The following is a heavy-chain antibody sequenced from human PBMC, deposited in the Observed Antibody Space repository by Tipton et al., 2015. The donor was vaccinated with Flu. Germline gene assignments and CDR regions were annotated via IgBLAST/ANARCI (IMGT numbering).Heavy chain of an antibody. J-gene: IGHJ4*02. V-gene: IGHV4-59*01. CDR3: GRGRAVDY. CDR2: IYYSGST. CDR1: GGSISSYY. Sequence: TLSLTCTVSGGSISSYYWSWIRQPPGKGLEWIGYIYYSGSTNYNPSLKSRVTISVDTSKNQFSLKLSSVTAADTAVYYCGRGRAVDYWGQGTLVTVSS.